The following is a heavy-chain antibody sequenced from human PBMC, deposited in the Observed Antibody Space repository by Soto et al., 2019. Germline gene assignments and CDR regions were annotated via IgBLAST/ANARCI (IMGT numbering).Heavy chain of an antibody. CDR3: AKGMVGGSLYYFDY. J-gene: IGHJ4*02. V-gene: IGHV3-23*01. D-gene: IGHD1-26*01. CDR2: ISGSGGTT. CDR1: VFTFNTYA. Sequence: VGSLRLSCASAVFTFNTYAMTWVRQSPGKWLEWVSAISGSGGTTYYADSVKGRVTISRDNSKNTLFLEMNSLRADDTAVYYCAKGMVGGSLYYFDYWGQGTRVTVSS.